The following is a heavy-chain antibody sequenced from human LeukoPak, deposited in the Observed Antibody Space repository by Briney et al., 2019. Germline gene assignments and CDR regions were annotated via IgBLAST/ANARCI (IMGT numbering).Heavy chain of an antibody. CDR3: ARSRSGPMHPIDY. J-gene: IGHJ4*02. CDR1: GYTFTGYY. D-gene: IGHD3-3*01. Sequence: ASVKVSCKASGYTFTGYYMHWVRQAPGQGLEWMGWINPNSGGTNYAQKFQGRVTMTRDTSISTAYMELSRLRSDDTAVYYCARSRSGPMHPIDYWGQGTLVTVSS. CDR2: INPNSGGT. V-gene: IGHV1-2*02.